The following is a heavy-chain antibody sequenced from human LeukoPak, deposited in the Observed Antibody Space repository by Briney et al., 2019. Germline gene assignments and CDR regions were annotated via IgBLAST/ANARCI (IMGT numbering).Heavy chain of an antibody. CDR2: IYCGGGTYYNPST. CDR3: ARRKYDSGTSCLDY. D-gene: IGHD3-10*01. J-gene: IGHJ4*02. Sequence: SEALSLTCTVSGDSINSSNYYWGWIRQPPGKGLEWIGTIYCGGGTYYNPSTYYNPSLMSRLTISVDTSKKQFSLKMSSVTAAGTAVYYCARRKYDSGTSCLDYWGQGTLVTVSS. CDR1: GDSINSSNYY. V-gene: IGHV4-39*01.